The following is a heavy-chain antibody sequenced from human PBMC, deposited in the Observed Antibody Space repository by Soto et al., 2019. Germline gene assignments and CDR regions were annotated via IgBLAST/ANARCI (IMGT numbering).Heavy chain of an antibody. CDR1: GYTFTNND. CDR2: MNPGSGDT. CDR3: ARMASFGSLNWFDP. D-gene: IGHD5-18*01. J-gene: IGHJ5*02. V-gene: IGHV1-8*01. Sequence: ASAKVPCKASGYTFTNNDVTWVRQATGQGLEWMGWMNPGSGDTGYAQKFQGRVTMTRNISIATAYMELSSLRSEDTAIYYCARMASFGSLNWFDPWGQGTLVTVSS.